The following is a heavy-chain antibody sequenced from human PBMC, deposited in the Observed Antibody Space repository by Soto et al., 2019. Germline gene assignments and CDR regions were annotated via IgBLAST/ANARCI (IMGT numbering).Heavy chain of an antibody. D-gene: IGHD3-10*01. CDR3: GRDRYAYGSGSTIDN. J-gene: IGHJ4*02. CDR2: IVPVLGVP. CDR1: GVAFSTYP. Sequence: QVQLVQSGAEVMKPGSSVKVSCMPSGVAFSTYPLSWVRQAPGQGLEWMGRIVPVLGVPNYAQRIQGRVTMTADKDTNTAYLELSSLRFEDTDVYYCGRDRYAYGSGSTIDNWGQGTLVTVSS. V-gene: IGHV1-69*04.